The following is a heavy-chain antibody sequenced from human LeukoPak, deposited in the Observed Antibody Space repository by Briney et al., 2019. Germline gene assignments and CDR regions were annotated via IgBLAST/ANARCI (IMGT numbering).Heavy chain of an antibody. J-gene: IGHJ6*03. D-gene: IGHD5-18*01. V-gene: IGHV3-23*01. CDR2: ISGSGGST. CDR3: AKVGSGGYSYGADYYYDYMDV. Sequence: GGSLRLSCAASGFTFSSYAMSWVRQAPGKGLEWVSAISGSGGSTYYADSVKGRFTISRDNSYNTLYLQMNSLRVEDTAVYYCAKVGSGGYSYGADYYYDYMDVWGKGTTVTISS. CDR1: GFTFSSYA.